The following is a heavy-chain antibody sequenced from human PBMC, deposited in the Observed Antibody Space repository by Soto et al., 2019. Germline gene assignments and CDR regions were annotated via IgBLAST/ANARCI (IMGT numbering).Heavy chain of an antibody. Sequence: EVQLVESGGGLVKAGGSLRLFCTASGFTFRNYNMNWVRQAPGKGLEWVSSISTGGAYIFYADSVKGRFTISRDNAQKSVFLQIDSPRAEDTAVYYCARDIASPGGDYFDSWGQGTLVTVSS. V-gene: IGHV3-21*01. J-gene: IGHJ4*02. CDR3: ARDIASPGGDYFDS. CDR2: ISTGGAYI. D-gene: IGHD2-21*01. CDR1: GFTFRNYN.